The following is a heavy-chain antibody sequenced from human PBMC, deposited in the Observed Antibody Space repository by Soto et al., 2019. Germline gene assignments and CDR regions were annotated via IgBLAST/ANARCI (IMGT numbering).Heavy chain of an antibody. CDR1: GFTFSSYA. CDR3: VKEEDREGRASVGGPLGF. V-gene: IGHV3-23*01. J-gene: IGHJ4*02. CDR2: ISGSGGST. Sequence: EVQLLESGGGLVQPGGSLRLSCAASGFTFSSYAMSWVRQAPGKGLEWVSAISGSGGSTYYADSVKGRFTISRDNSKNSQYLQMTRQKAEDTRVYCCVKEEDREGRASVGGPLGFWGQGTLV. D-gene: IGHD3-3*01.